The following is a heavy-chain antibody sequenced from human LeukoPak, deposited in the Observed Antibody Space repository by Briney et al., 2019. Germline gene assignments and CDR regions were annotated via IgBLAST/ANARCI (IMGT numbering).Heavy chain of an antibody. V-gene: IGHV4-30-2*01. J-gene: IGHJ5*02. D-gene: IGHD3-3*01. CDR3: ARRTIFGVTGFDP. Sequence: PSETLSLTCTVSGGSISSGGYYWSWIRQPPGKGLEWIGYIYHSGSTYYNPSLKSRVTISVDRSKNQFSLKLSSVTAADTAVYYCARRTIFGVTGFDPWGQGTLVTVSS. CDR1: GGSISSGGYY. CDR2: IYHSGST.